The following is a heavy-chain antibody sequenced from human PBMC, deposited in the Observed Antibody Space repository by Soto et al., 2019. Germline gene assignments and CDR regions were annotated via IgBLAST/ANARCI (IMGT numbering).Heavy chain of an antibody. D-gene: IGHD3-22*01. CDR1: GGSISSYY. J-gene: IGHJ4*02. V-gene: IGHV4-59*01. Sequence: SETLSLTCTVSGGSISSYYWSWIRQPPGKGLEWIGYIYYSGSTNYNPSLKSRVTISVDTSKNQFSLKPSSVTAADTAVYYCARQMYYYDSSGYSPFDYWGQGTLVTVSS. CDR3: ARQMYYYDSSGYSPFDY. CDR2: IYYSGST.